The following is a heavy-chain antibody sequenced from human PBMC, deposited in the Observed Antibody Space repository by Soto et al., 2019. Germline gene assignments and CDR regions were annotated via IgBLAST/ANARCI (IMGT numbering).Heavy chain of an antibody. CDR3: ATGPDYGGNSAQYYFDY. J-gene: IGHJ4*02. V-gene: IGHV1-24*01. CDR2: FDPEDGET. Sequence: VKVSCKVSGYTLTELSMHWVRQAPGKGLEWMGGFDPEDGETIYAQKFQGRVTMIEDTSTDTAYMELSSLRSEDTAVYYCATGPDYGGNSAQYYFDYWGQGTLVTVSS. CDR1: GYTLTELS. D-gene: IGHD4-17*01.